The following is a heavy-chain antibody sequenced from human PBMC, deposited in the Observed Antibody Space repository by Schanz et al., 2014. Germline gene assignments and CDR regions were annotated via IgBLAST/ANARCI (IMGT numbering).Heavy chain of an antibody. CDR2: IYTSGST. J-gene: IGHJ5*02. V-gene: IGHV4-61*02. CDR1: GGSISSGTYY. D-gene: IGHD6-25*01. CDR3: AREPLSGYNWFDP. Sequence: QVQLQESGPGLVKPSQTLSLTCIVSGGSISSGTYYWSWLRQPAGKGLEWIGRIYTSGSTNYNPSRKTRVTISRDTSKNQFSRKLSSVTAADTAVYYCAREPLSGYNWFDPWGQGSLVTVSS.